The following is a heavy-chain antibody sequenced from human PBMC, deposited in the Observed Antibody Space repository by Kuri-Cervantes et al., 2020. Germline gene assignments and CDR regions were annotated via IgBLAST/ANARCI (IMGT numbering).Heavy chain of an antibody. Sequence: ASVKVSCKASGYTFTGYYMHWVRQAPGQGLEWMGWINPNSGGTNYAQKFQGRVTMTRDTSISTAYMELSRLRSEDTAVYYCARGGSGWPLREVLYYGMDVWGQGTTVTVSS. CDR1: GYTFTGYY. CDR2: INPNSGGT. CDR3: ARGGSGWPLREVLYYGMDV. J-gene: IGHJ6*02. D-gene: IGHD6-19*01. V-gene: IGHV1-2*02.